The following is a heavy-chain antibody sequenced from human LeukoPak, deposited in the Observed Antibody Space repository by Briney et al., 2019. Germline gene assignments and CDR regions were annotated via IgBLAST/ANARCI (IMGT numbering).Heavy chain of an antibody. Sequence: PGGSLRLSCAASGFTFSSYWMSWVRQAPGKGLEWVANIKQDGSEKYYVDSVKGRFTISRDNAKNSLYLQMNSLRAEDTAVYYCARDSPHPWYYDILTGYYKWGYYFDYWGRGTLVTVSS. CDR2: IKQDGSEK. CDR3: ARDSPHPWYYDILTGYYKWGYYFDY. V-gene: IGHV3-7*01. D-gene: IGHD3-9*01. J-gene: IGHJ4*02. CDR1: GFTFSSYW.